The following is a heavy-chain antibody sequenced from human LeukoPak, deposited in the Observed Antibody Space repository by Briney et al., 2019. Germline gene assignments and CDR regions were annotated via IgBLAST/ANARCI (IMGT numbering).Heavy chain of an antibody. D-gene: IGHD3-22*01. V-gene: IGHV4-59*01. CDR2: IYYSGST. CDR3: ARVITMIVVPGAFDI. Sequence: SETLFLTCTVSGGSISNYYWSWIRQPPGKELEWIGYIYYSGSTNYNPSLKSRVTISVDTSKNQFSLKLSSVTAADTAVYYCARVITMIVVPGAFDIWGQGTMVTVSS. CDR1: GGSISNYY. J-gene: IGHJ3*02.